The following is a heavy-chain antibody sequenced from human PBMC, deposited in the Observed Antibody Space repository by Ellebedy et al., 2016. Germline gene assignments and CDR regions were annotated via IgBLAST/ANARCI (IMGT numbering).Heavy chain of an antibody. CDR2: IFYSGNT. D-gene: IGHD2-15*01. V-gene: IGHV4-59*01. CDR3: ARGDRVTTDI. J-gene: IGHJ4*02. Sequence: SETLSLTXPLSGVTLRSYYWSWIRQPPGRGLEWIGYIFYSGNTNYSPSLKNRVTISVDTSKNQFSLRLTSVTAADTAVYYCARGDRVTTDIWGQGTLVTVSS. CDR1: GVTLRSYY.